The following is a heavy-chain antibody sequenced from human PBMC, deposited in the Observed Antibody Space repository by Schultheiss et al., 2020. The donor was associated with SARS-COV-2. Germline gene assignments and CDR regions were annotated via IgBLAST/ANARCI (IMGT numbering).Heavy chain of an antibody. CDR1: GYTFTSYY. J-gene: IGHJ4*02. D-gene: IGHD3-3*01. CDR3: ARGKTEYLRFLEWLLSYYFDY. V-gene: IGHV1-46*01. CDR2: INPSGGST. Sequence: ASVKVSCKASGYTFTSYYMHWVRQAPGQGLEWMGIINPSGGSTSYAQKFQGRVTITADESTSTAYMELSSLRSEDTAVYYCARGKTEYLRFLEWLLSYYFDYWGQGTLVTVSS.